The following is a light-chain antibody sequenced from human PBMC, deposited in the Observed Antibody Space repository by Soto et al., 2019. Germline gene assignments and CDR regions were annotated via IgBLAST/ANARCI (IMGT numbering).Light chain of an antibody. Sequence: ETVMTQSPATLSVSPGEGATLSCRASQSVRSNLAWYQQKPGQAPRLLIYGASTRATGIPARFSGSGSGTEFTLTISSLQSEDFAIYYCQQYNNWPPITFGQGTRLEIK. V-gene: IGKV3-15*01. CDR3: QQYNNWPPIT. CDR1: QSVRSN. CDR2: GAS. J-gene: IGKJ5*01.